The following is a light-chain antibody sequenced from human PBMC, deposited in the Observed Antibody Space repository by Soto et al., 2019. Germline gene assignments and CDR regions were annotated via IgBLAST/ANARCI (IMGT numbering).Light chain of an antibody. V-gene: IGKV1-5*03. J-gene: IGKJ1*01. CDR1: QSISNH. Sequence: IQMTQSPSTLSASVGDRVTITCRASQSISNHLAWYQQKPGKAPKLLICKASSLESGVPSRFSGSGSGTEFTLTISSLQPDDFATYYCQQYHSYRGFVQGTKVEIK. CDR3: QQYHSYRG. CDR2: KAS.